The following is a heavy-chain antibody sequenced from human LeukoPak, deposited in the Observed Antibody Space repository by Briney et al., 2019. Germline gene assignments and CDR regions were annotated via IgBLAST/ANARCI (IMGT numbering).Heavy chain of an antibody. CDR2: IGSSGSST. CDR3: AKAIVESSGSYPPFDY. V-gene: IGHV3-23*01. J-gene: IGHJ4*02. CDR1: GFTFGTYA. D-gene: IGHD1-26*01. Sequence: GGSLRLSCAASGFTFGTYAMSWVRQAPGKGLEWVSGIGSSGSSTYYADSVKGRFTISRDNTKNTLYLQMNSLRAEDTAIYYCAKAIVESSGSYPPFDYWGQGTLVTVSS.